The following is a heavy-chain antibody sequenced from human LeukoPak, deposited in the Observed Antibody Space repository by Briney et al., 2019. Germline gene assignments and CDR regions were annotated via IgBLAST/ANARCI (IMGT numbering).Heavy chain of an antibody. J-gene: IGHJ5*02. CDR1: GGSFSGYY. D-gene: IGHD6-19*01. CDR2: INHSGST. Sequence: PSETLSLTCAVYGGSFSGYYWSWIRQPPGKGLEWIGEINHSGSTNYNPSLKSRVTISVDTSKNQFSLKLSSVTATDTAVYYCATLVPGIAVAGTRGWFDPWGQGTLVTVSS. V-gene: IGHV4-34*01. CDR3: ATLVPGIAVAGTRGWFDP.